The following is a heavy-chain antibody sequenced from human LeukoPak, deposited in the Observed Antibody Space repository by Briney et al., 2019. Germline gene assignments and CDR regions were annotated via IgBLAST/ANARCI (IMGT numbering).Heavy chain of an antibody. CDR3: TTAYCSGGSCYGGAFDI. D-gene: IGHD2-15*01. CDR2: ISYDGSNK. V-gene: IGHV3-30*03. CDR1: GFTFSSYG. J-gene: IGHJ3*02. Sequence: PGGSLRLSCAASGFTFSSYGMHWVRQAPGKGLEWVAVISYDGSNKYYADSVKGRFTISRDNSKNTLYLQMNSLRAEDTAVYYCTTAYCSGGSCYGGAFDIWGQGTMVTVSS.